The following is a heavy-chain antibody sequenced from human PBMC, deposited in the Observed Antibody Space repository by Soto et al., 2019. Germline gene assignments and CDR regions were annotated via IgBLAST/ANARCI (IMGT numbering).Heavy chain of an antibody. D-gene: IGHD6-19*01. V-gene: IGHV3-48*04. CDR3: AVGIAVARGYFDL. CDR2: IDHSSSSV. Sequence: EVQLVESGGGLVQPGGSLRLSCAASGFRFSSYSMNWARQAPGKGPEWVSYIDHSSSSVRYVDSVEGRFTISRDNAKDSLSLQMNSLRVEDTAMYYCAVGIAVARGYFDLWGRGTLVTVSS. CDR1: GFRFSSYS. J-gene: IGHJ2*01.